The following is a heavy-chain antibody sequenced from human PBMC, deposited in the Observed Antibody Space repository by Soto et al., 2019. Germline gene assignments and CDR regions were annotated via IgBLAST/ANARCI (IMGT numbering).Heavy chain of an antibody. Sequence: EVQLVESGGGLVQPGGSLRLSCAVSGFTFSSYGMIWVRQAPGKGLEWVSYISSSSSKVYYADSVKGRFTISRDNAKNXRYLQMNSLRAEDTAVYYCARDRDSSGNYLDYLDYWGQGTLVTVSS. D-gene: IGHD3-22*01. V-gene: IGHV3-48*01. CDR3: ARDRDSSGNYLDYLDY. CDR2: ISSSSSKV. CDR1: GFTFSSYG. J-gene: IGHJ4*02.